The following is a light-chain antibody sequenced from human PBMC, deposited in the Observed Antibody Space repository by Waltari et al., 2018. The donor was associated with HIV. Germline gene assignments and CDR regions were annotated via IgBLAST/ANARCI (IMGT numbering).Light chain of an antibody. CDR2: GAS. V-gene: IGKV1-39*01. J-gene: IGKJ5*01. Sequence: DIQMTQSPSSLSASVGVRVTITCRASQNIDSSLNWYQQTPGKAPKLLIFGASNLQSGVPSRFTGSRSGTDFTLTVSSLQPEDFTTYYCQQTYKTPHTFGQGTRLGIK. CDR1: QNIDSS. CDR3: QQTYKTPHT.